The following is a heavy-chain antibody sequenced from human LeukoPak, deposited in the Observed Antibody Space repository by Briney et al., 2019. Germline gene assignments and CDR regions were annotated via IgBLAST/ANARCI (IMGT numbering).Heavy chain of an antibody. D-gene: IGHD2-2*01. V-gene: IGHV1-69*05. J-gene: IGHJ5*02. Sequence: GASVKVSCKASGGTFSSYAISWVRQAPGQGLERMGGIIPIFGTANYAQKFQGRVTITTDESTSTAYMELSSLRSEDTAVYYCARDDRYCSSTSCYYWFDPWGQGTLVTVSS. CDR3: ARDDRYCSSTSCYYWFDP. CDR2: IIPIFGTA. CDR1: GGTFSSYA.